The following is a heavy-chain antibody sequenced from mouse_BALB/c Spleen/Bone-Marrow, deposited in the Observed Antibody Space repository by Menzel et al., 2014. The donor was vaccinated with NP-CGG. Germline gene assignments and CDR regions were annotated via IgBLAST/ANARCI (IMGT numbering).Heavy chain of an antibody. Sequence: EVQLQQSGAELVKPGASVKLSCTASGFNIKDTYMHWVKQRPEQGLEWIGRIDPANGNTKYDPKFQGKATLTADTYSNAAYLQLSSLTSEDTAVYYCARWEYYAMDYWGQGTSVTVSS. D-gene: IGHD4-1*01. CDR2: IDPANGNT. V-gene: IGHV14-3*02. J-gene: IGHJ4*01. CDR3: ARWEYYAMDY. CDR1: GFNIKDTY.